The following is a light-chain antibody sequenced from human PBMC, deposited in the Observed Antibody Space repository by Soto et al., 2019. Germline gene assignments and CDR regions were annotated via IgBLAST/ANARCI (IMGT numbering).Light chain of an antibody. J-gene: IGLJ2*01. CDR1: SMPNQY. CDR3: QSSDGSGTSVV. CDR2: KDN. V-gene: IGLV3-25*02. Sequence: SYELTQPPSVSLSPGQRARIACSGNSMPNQYAYWYQQKPGQAPILVIYKDNERPSGIPERFSGSNSGTTATLTSSGVQAEDEADYYCQSSDGSGTSVVFAGGTKLTVL.